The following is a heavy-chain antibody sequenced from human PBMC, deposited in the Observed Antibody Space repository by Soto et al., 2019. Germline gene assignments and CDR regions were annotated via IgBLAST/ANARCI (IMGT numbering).Heavy chain of an antibody. D-gene: IGHD3-22*01. J-gene: IGHJ5*02. V-gene: IGHV4-34*01. CDR2: INHSGST. CDR1: GWSFSGYY. Sequence: XETLSLTCAVYGWSFSGYYWSWIRQPPGKGLEWIGEINHSGSTNYNPSLKSRVTISVDTSKNQFSLKLSSVTAADTAVYYCARSLRVSNWFDHSGQGILVTVSS. CDR3: ARSLRVSNWFDH.